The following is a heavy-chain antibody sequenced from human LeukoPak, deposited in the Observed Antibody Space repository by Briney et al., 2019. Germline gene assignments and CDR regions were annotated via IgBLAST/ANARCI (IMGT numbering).Heavy chain of an antibody. Sequence: GGSLRLSCAASGFTFSSSAMTWVRQAPEKGLEWVSTLSGSGDSTYYADSVKGRFTISRDNSKNTLFLEMNRLRAEDTAIYYFAKEAYYDILSGSEAEGFMDVWGKGTAVIVSS. CDR2: LSGSGDST. J-gene: IGHJ6*03. CDR3: AKEAYYDILSGSEAEGFMDV. V-gene: IGHV3-23*01. CDR1: GFTFSSSA. D-gene: IGHD3-9*01.